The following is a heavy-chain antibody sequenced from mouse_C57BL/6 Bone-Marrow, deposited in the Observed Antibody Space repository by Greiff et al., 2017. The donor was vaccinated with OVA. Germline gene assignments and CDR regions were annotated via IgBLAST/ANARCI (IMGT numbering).Heavy chain of an antibody. D-gene: IGHD2-3*01. Sequence: EVQLQQSGPELVKPGASVKLSCKASGYTFTDYYMTWVQQSHGKSLEWIGDINPNNGGTSYNQKLKGKATLTVDKSCSTAYMELSSLTSEDSAVYYCARDGLAWFAYWGQGTLVTVSA. CDR2: INPNNGGT. CDR1: GYTFTDYY. V-gene: IGHV1-26*01. CDR3: ARDGLAWFAY. J-gene: IGHJ3*01.